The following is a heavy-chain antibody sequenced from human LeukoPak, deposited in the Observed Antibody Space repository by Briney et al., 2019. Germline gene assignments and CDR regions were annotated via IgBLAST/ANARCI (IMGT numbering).Heavy chain of an antibody. Sequence: PGGSLSLSCAASGFTFSSYVMNWVRQAPGKGLEWVSSISDNGVTRYYADSVKGRFTISRDNSDNTVYLQMNSLSAEDTAIYYCAKAPAPYYYYYGMDVWGQGTAVTVSS. CDR3: AKAPAPYYYYYGMDV. CDR1: GFTFSSYV. CDR2: ISDNGVTR. V-gene: IGHV3-23*01. J-gene: IGHJ6*02.